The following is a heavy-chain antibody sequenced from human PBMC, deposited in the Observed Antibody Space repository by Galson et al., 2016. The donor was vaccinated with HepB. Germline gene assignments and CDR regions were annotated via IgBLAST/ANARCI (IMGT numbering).Heavy chain of an antibody. Sequence: SLRLSCAASGFTFGSHAMTWVRQGPGKGLEWVSGISGGGGLTHYRHSVRGRFTISRDNSKNTLYLQMINLGAEDTAIYYCARCLQDITGDDAFDIWGRGTMVTVSP. J-gene: IGHJ3*02. CDR1: GFTFGSHA. V-gene: IGHV3-23*01. D-gene: IGHD1-14*01. CDR2: ISGGGGLT. CDR3: ARCLQDITGDDAFDI.